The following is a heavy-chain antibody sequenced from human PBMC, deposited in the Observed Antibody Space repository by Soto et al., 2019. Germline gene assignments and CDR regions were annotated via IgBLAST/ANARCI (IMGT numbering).Heavy chain of an antibody. CDR3: AREGYSSGWYSGFDY. D-gene: IGHD6-19*01. CDR1: GFTFSRYW. CDR2: INTDGSST. Sequence: EVQLVESGGGLVQPGGSLRLSCAASGFTFSRYWMHWVRQAPGKGLVWVSRINTDGSSTSYADSVKGRFTISRDNAKNTLYLQMNSLRAEDTAVYYCAREGYSSGWYSGFDYWGQGTLVTVSS. V-gene: IGHV3-74*01. J-gene: IGHJ4*02.